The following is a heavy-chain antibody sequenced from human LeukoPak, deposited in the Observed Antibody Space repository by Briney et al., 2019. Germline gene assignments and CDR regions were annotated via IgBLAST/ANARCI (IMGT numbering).Heavy chain of an antibody. CDR1: GFSFSSHV. D-gene: IGHD3-22*01. V-gene: IGHV3-23*01. Sequence: PGGSLRLSCAASGFSFSSHVMHWVRQAPGTGLEWVSGISGSGGDTYYADSVKGRFTISRDSSKNTLNLQMSSLRAEDTALYYCAKDQNYESSGYYGGFDCWGQGTLVTVSS. J-gene: IGHJ4*02. CDR2: ISGSGGDT. CDR3: AKDQNYESSGYYGGFDC.